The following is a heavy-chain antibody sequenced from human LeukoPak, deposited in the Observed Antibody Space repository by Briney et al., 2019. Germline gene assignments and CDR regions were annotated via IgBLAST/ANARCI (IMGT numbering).Heavy chain of an antibody. CDR3: ANIVVVPAAYDY. D-gene: IGHD2-2*01. Sequence: PGGSLRLSCTASGLTFSTSGFNWVRQAPGKGLEWVASIGPTGSDRYHADSIKGRFTISRDNANNFLYLQMNSLRAEDTAVYYCANIVVVPAAYDYWGQGTLVTVSS. CDR1: GLTFSTSG. J-gene: IGHJ4*02. CDR2: IGPTGSDR. V-gene: IGHV3-21*06.